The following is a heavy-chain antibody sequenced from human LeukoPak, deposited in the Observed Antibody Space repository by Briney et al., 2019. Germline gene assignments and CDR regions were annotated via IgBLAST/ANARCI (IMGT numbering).Heavy chain of an antibody. CDR2: IYYSGST. V-gene: IGHV4-39*01. CDR1: GGSISSSSYY. D-gene: IGHD5-18*01. Sequence: SETLSLTCTVSGGSISSSSYYWGWIRQPPGKGLEWIGSIYYSGSTYYNPSLKSRVTISVDTSKNQFSLKLSSVTSVDAAVYDCARRERYSYGYAMDVWGQGTTVTVSS. J-gene: IGHJ6*02. CDR3: ARRERYSYGYAMDV.